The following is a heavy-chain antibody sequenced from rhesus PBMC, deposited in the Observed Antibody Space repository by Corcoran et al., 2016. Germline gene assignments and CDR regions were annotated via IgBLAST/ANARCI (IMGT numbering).Heavy chain of an antibody. Sequence: QVQLQESGPGLVKPSETLYLTCAVSGGSISGYWWGWIRQPAGKGLEWIESFGGSSRSTYYTPSLKRRVTISTDTSKNQLSLKVSSVTAADTAVYYCAGDFKNDYWGQGALVTVSS. CDR2: FGGSSRST. CDR3: AGDFKNDY. J-gene: IGHJ4*01. V-gene: IGHV4-165*01. CDR1: GGSISGYW.